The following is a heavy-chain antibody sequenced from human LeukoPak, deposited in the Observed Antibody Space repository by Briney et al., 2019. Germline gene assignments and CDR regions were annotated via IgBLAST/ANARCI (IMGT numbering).Heavy chain of an antibody. Sequence: SETLSLTCAVYGGSFSGYYWSWIRQPPGKGLEWIGEINHSGSTNYNPSLKSRVTISVDTSKNQFSLKLSSVTAADTAVYYCARERTKDLYGMDVWGQGTRSPSP. D-gene: IGHD2-8*01. J-gene: IGHJ6*02. CDR2: INHSGST. V-gene: IGHV4-34*01. CDR1: GGSFSGYY. CDR3: ARERTKDLYGMDV.